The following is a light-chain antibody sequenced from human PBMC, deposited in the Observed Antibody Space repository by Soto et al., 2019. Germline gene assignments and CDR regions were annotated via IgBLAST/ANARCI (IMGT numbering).Light chain of an antibody. J-gene: IGKJ4*01. CDR1: QSVSSNS. Sequence: ENVLTQSPGTLSLSPGERATLSCRASQSVSSNSLAWYQQKPGQSPRLLIYGASSRATGIPDRFSGSGSGTDFTFTISRLEPEDFAVYYCQQYGTPFTFGGGTKVEI. CDR3: QQYGTPFT. CDR2: GAS. V-gene: IGKV3-20*01.